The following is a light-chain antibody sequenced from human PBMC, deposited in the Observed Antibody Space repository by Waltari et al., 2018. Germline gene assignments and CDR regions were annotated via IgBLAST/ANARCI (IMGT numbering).Light chain of an antibody. CDR2: DAS. V-gene: IGKV1-33*01. Sequence: DIQLTHSPSSLSASVGDRVTITCQATQAISNYLNWYQQKPGKAPKRLIYDASNLEKGVPSRCSGSGAATKYIFTISSLQHEENSTYYCQQYNNLPRTFGQGTKVEIK. CDR3: QQYNNLPRT. CDR1: QAISNY. J-gene: IGKJ1*01.